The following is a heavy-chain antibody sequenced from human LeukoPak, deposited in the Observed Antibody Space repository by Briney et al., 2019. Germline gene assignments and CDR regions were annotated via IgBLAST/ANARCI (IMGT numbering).Heavy chain of an antibody. CDR1: GGSFSGYY. CDR3: ARGSGYSSGWYDYYYMDV. J-gene: IGHJ6*03. D-gene: IGHD6-19*01. CDR2: INHSGST. V-gene: IGHV4-34*01. Sequence: SETLSLTCAVYGGSFSGYYWSWIRQPPGKGPEWIGEINHSGSTNYSPSLKSRVTISVDTSKNQFSLKLSSVTAADTAVYYCARGSGYSSGWYDYYYMDVWGKGTTVTVSS.